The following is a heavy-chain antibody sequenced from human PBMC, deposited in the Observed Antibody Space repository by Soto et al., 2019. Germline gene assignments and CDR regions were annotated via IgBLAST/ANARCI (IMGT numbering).Heavy chain of an antibody. CDR3: VRVLDSSWYADL. V-gene: IGHV4-61*03. CDR2: IFYTGVT. J-gene: IGHJ2*01. Sequence: QVQLQESGPGLVKPSETLSLTCSVSGGSVSNASFYWTWIRQAPGTGLEYIGYIFYTGVTNYNPSLSSRVTISLDTSTNHFSLKLNSMTAADTAVYYCVRVLDSSWYADLWGRGTLVTVSS. CDR1: GGSVSNASFY. D-gene: IGHD3-22*01.